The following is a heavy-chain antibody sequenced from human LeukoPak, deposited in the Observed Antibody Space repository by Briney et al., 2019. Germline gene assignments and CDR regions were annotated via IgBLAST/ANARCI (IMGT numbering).Heavy chain of an antibody. J-gene: IGHJ4*02. CDR2: INPNSGGT. V-gene: IGHV1-2*02. CDR3: ARVRYSGSYYAY. Sequence: ASVTVSCKASGYTFTGYYMHWVRQAPGQGLEWMGWINPNSGGTNYAQKFQGRVTMTRDTSISTAYMELSRLRSDDTAVYYCARVRYSGSYYAYWGQGTLVTVSS. D-gene: IGHD1-26*01. CDR1: GYTFTGYY.